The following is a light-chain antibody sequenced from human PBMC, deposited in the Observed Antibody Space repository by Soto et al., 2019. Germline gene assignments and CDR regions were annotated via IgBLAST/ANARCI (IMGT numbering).Light chain of an antibody. CDR1: ESISTN. CDR2: GAS. V-gene: IGKV3-15*01. J-gene: IGKJ4*01. Sequence: EIVLTQSPGTLSLSPGEGATLSCRASESISTNLAWYQHKRGQSPRLLVYGASTRATGVPARFSGSGSGAEFTLSISSLQSEDFAVYYCQQYNSWPTFGGGTKVEIK. CDR3: QQYNSWPT.